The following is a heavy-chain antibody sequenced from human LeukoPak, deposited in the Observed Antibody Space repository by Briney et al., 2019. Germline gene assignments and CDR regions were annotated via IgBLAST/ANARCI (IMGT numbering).Heavy chain of an antibody. CDR2: ISSSGSTI. CDR1: GFTFNDYY. CDR3: ASAGHTYGSGSYFVY. D-gene: IGHD3-10*01. V-gene: IGHV3-11*01. J-gene: IGHJ4*02. Sequence: GGSLRLSYAASGFTFNDYYMSWIRQAPGKGLEWVSYISSSGSTIYYADSVKGRFTISRDNAKNSLYLQMNSLRAEDTALYYCASAGHTYGSGSYFVYWGQGTLVTVSS.